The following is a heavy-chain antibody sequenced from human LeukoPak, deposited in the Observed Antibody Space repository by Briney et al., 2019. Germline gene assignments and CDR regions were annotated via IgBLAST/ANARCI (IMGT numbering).Heavy chain of an antibody. CDR1: VFTFSSYS. J-gene: IGHJ4*02. CDR3: AKNTYYYDSSGFVDY. CDR2: ISGSGGST. D-gene: IGHD3-22*01. V-gene: IGHV3-23*01. Sequence: TGRSLRLSCAASVFTFSSYSMSWVRQAPGKGLEWVSAISGSGGSTYYADSVKGRFTISRDNPKNTLYLQMNSLRAEDTAVYYCAKNTYYYDSSGFVDYWGQGTLVTVSS.